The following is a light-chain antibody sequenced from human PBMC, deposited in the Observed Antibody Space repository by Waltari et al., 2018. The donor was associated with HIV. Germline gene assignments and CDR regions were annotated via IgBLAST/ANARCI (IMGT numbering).Light chain of an antibody. CDR1: QSLLHNNGHNY. J-gene: IGKJ1*01. Sequence: DIAMIQSPDSLAVSPGEPVSISCRYSQSLLHNNGHNYLDWYIQRPGQAPELLIYLASRRASGVPDRIAGSGSGTDFILKISRVEPEDVGVYYCMHGQQTPVFGQGTQVEV. CDR2: LAS. V-gene: IGKV2-28*01. CDR3: MHGQQTPV.